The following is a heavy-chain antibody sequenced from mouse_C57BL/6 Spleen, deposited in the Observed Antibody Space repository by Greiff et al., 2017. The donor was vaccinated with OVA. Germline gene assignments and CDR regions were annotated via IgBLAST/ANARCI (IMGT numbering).Heavy chain of an antibody. CDR1: GFTFSSYG. CDR3: ARQMILDY. CDR2: ISSGGSYT. J-gene: IGHJ4*01. D-gene: IGHD2-4*01. V-gene: IGHV5-6*01. Sequence: EVQVVESGGDLVKPGGSLKLSCAASGFTFSSYGMSWVRQTPDKRLEWVATISSGGSYTYYPDSVKGRFTISRDNAKNTLYLQMSSLKSEDTAMYYCARQMILDYLGQGTSVTGS.